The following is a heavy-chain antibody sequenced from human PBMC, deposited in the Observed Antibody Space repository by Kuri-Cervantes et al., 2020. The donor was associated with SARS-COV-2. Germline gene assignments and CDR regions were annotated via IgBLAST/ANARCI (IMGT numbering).Heavy chain of an antibody. Sequence: GGSLRLSCEVSGFLFSASAIHWVRQGSGKGLEWVGRVRGKANNYATAYAASVKGRFTISRDNAKNSLYLQMNSLRVEDTAVYYCARDGGVACSSTSCYYDYWGQGTLVTVSS. J-gene: IGHJ4*02. V-gene: IGHV3-73*01. D-gene: IGHD2-2*01. CDR2: VRGKANNYAT. CDR3: ARDGGVACSSTSCYYDY. CDR1: GFLFSASA.